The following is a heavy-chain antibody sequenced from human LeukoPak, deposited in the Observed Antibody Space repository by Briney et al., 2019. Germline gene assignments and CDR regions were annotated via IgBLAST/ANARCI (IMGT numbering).Heavy chain of an antibody. V-gene: IGHV4-34*01. CDR3: ARGQWLAPFGY. J-gene: IGHJ4*02. CDR1: GGSFSGYY. CDR2: INHSGST. D-gene: IGHD6-19*01. Sequence: PSETLSLTCAVYGGSFSGYYWSWIRQPPGKGLEWIGEINHSGSTNYNPSLKSRVTISVDTSKNQFSLKLSSVTAADTAVYYCARGQWLAPFGYWGQGTLVTVSS.